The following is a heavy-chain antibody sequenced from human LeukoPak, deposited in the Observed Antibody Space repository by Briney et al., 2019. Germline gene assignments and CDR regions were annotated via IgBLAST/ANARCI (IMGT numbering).Heavy chain of an antibody. V-gene: IGHV4-31*03. CDR1: SGSISSGGYY. D-gene: IGHD6-19*01. CDR3: ARGHNSGWYNWFDP. Sequence: PAQTLSLTCTVSSGSISSGGYYWSWIRQLPGKGLEWIMYIYYSGSTSYNPSLNSRVTISVDMSKNQFSLTVSSVTAADTAVYYCARGHNSGWYNWFDPWGQGTLVTVSS. CDR2: IYYSGST. J-gene: IGHJ5*02.